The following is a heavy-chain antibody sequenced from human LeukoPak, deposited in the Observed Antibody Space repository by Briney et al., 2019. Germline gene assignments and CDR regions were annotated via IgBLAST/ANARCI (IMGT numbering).Heavy chain of an antibody. J-gene: IGHJ3*02. CDR1: GFTVSSNY. D-gene: IGHD3-16*01. Sequence: GGSLRLSCAASGFTVSSNYMSWVRQAPGKGLEWVSVIYAGGSISYTDSVKGRFTISRDNSKNTLYLQMNSLRAEDTAVYYCARGDRDAFDIWGQGKMVTVSS. V-gene: IGHV3-53*01. CDR2: IYAGGSI. CDR3: ARGDRDAFDI.